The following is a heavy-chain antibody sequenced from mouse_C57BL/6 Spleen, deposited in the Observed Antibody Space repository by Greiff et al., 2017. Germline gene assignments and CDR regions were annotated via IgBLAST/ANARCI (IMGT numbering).Heavy chain of an antibody. CDR1: GYTFTSYW. V-gene: IGHV1-50*01. CDR2: IDPSDNYT. J-gene: IGHJ1*03. CDR3: ARANGSSYPYWNFDV. D-gene: IGHD1-1*01. Sequence: VKLQQPGAELVQPGASVQLSCKASGYTFTSYWMRWVKQRPGQGLEWIGEIDPSDNYTNYNQKFKGKATSTVDTSYSTAYMQLSRLTSEDSAVYYCARANGSSYPYWNFDVWGTGTTLTVSS.